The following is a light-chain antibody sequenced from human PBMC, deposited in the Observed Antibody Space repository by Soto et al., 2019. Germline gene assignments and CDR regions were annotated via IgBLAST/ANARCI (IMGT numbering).Light chain of an antibody. CDR1: QSVDTY. Sequence: LTQSPAILSLSPGERATLSCTASQSVDTYIAWYQQRPGQPPRLLIHDTSHRASGVPARFRGSGSGTDFTLTITSLEHGDFGVYFCQQRRNWVSFGSGTRL. V-gene: IGKV3-11*01. J-gene: IGKJ3*01. CDR2: DTS. CDR3: QQRRNWVS.